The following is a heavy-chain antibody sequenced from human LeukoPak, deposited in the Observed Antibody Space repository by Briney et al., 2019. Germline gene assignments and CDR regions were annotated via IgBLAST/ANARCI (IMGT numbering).Heavy chain of an antibody. CDR2: VREDGSEQ. CDR1: GSTFSGYW. D-gene: IGHD2-2*01. Sequence: GGSLRLSCAASGSTFSGYWMTWVRQAPGKGLEWVANVREDGSEQYYVDSVRGRFTISRDNAKNSVFLQMNSLTVEDTATYYCTRGRFCSSTSCSHFDYWGQGTLVTVSS. CDR3: TRGRFCSSTSCSHFDY. J-gene: IGHJ4*02. V-gene: IGHV3-7*01.